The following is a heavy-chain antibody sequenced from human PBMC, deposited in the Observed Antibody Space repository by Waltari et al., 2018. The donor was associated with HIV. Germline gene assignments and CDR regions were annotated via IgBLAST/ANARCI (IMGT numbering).Heavy chain of an antibody. CDR1: GFRFRAHC. CDR3: VKSRGANSGGGLDV. Sequence: QVLLVQSGGGVVQPGRSLRLSCVASGFRFRAHCMHWVRQAPGKGLEWVAVISYHGDNQYYTDSVRGRFTISRDNSNNTLYLQMNSLRVDDTSVYYCVKSRGANSGGGLDVWGQGTTVTVSS. D-gene: IGHD2-15*01. CDR2: ISYHGDNQ. V-gene: IGHV3-30*18. J-gene: IGHJ6*02.